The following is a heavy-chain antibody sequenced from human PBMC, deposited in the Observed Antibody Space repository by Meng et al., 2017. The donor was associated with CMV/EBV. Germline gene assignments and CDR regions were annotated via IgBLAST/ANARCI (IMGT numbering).Heavy chain of an antibody. CDR3: ARIHSNYGPYGMDV. D-gene: IGHD4-11*01. Sequence: SGPTLVKPTQTLTLTCTFSGFSLRTSGMCVSWVRQPPGKALEWLALIDWDDDKYYSTSLKTRLTISKDTSKNQEVLTMTNMDPVDTATYYCARIHSNYGPYGMDVWGQGTTVTVSS. CDR2: IDWDDDK. V-gene: IGHV2-70*20. CDR1: GFSLRTSGMC. J-gene: IGHJ6*02.